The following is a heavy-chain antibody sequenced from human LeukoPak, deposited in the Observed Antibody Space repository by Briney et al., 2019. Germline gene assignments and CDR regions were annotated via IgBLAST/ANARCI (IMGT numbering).Heavy chain of an antibody. V-gene: IGHV4-34*01. Sequence: SETLPLTCAVYGGSFSGYYWSWIRQPPGKGLEWIGEINHSGSTNYNPSLKSRVTISVDTSKNQFSLKLSSVTAADTAVYYCARQYPRYSGSRYYYYMDVWGKGTTVTVSS. CDR1: GGSFSGYY. J-gene: IGHJ6*03. D-gene: IGHD1-26*01. CDR3: ARQYPRYSGSRYYYYMDV. CDR2: INHSGST.